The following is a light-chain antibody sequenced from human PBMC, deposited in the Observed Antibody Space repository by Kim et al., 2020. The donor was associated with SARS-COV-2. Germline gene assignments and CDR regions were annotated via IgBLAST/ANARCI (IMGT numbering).Light chain of an antibody. V-gene: IGLV2-14*01. CDR2: DVS. CDR3: NSYTSSSTLM. Sequence: QSALTQPASVSGSPGQSITISCTGTSSDVGGYNYVSWYQQHPGKAPKLMIYDVSKRPSGVSNRFSGSKSGNTASLTISGLQAEDEADYYCNSYTSSSTLMFGGGTQLTVL. CDR1: SSDVGGYNY. J-gene: IGLJ3*02.